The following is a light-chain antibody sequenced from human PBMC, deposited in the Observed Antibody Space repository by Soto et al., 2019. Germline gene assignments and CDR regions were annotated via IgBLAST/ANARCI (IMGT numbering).Light chain of an antibody. CDR3: QQYADYSFT. V-gene: IGKV1-5*03. CDR1: KTISSW. J-gene: IGKJ2*01. CDR2: KVS. Sequence: DLPLTQSPSILSASVGDRVTITRRASKTISSWLAWYQQKPGKVPKLLIYKVSTLESGVPSRFSGSGSGTKCTLTISILQPDDFAIYFWQQYADYSFTFGQGTKLEIK.